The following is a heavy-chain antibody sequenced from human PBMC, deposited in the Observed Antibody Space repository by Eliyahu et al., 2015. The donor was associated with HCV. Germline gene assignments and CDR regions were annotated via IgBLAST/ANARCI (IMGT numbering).Heavy chain of an antibody. J-gene: IGHJ5*02. CDR3: ARVGQWLLHWFDP. V-gene: IGHV3-7*03. D-gene: IGHD6-19*01. CDR2: INPGGSEK. CDR1: GFTFNXYW. Sequence: VQLVESGGDLVQPGGSLRLSCAASGFTFNXYWMTWVRQAPGKGLEWVARINPGGSEKYYADSVRGRITISRDNAKNLLYLQMDSLRVEDTAVYYCARVGQWLLHWFDPWGQGTLVTVSS.